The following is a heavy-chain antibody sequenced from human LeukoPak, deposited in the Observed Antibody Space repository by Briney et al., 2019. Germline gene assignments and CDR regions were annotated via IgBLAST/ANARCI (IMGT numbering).Heavy chain of an antibody. CDR1: GFTFSSYW. Sequence: SGGSLRLSCAASGFTFSSYWMHWVRRAPGKGLVWVSRINSDGSSTSYADSVKGRFTISRDNAKNTLYLQMNSLRAEDTAVYYCARGPNYDYVWGSRNAFDIWGQGTMVTVSS. D-gene: IGHD3-16*01. V-gene: IGHV3-74*01. CDR3: ARGPNYDYVWGSRNAFDI. J-gene: IGHJ3*02. CDR2: INSDGSST.